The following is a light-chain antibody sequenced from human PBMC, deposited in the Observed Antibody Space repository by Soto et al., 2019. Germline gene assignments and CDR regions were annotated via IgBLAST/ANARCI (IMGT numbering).Light chain of an antibody. Sequence: DIQMTPSPSSLSASVGDRVTITCQASQDINNYLNWYQQKPGKAPKLLIYDASNLETGVPSRFSASGSGTDFTFTISSLQPEDIATYYCQQYDNLPWTFGQGTKVEIK. V-gene: IGKV1-33*01. CDR3: QQYDNLPWT. CDR2: DAS. J-gene: IGKJ1*01. CDR1: QDINNY.